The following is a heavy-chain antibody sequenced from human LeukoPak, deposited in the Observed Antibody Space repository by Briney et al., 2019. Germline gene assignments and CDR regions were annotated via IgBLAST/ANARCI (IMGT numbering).Heavy chain of an antibody. CDR3: VRGPWETAATPPSANT. Sequence: GASVKVSCKASGFSFTSFGFNWVRQAPGQGLEWMGWISGYNGHTRYAQKFHDRVTMTTDASTSTVYMELRSLRSDDTAVYYCVRGPWETAATPPSANTWGQGALFLVPS. J-gene: IGHJ5*02. V-gene: IGHV1-18*01. CDR2: ISGYNGHT. D-gene: IGHD6-25*01. CDR1: GFSFTSFG.